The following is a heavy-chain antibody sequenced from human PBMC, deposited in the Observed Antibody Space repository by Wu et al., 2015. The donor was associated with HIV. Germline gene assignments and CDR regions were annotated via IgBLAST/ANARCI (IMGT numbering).Heavy chain of an antibody. CDR2: INPQTGDT. J-gene: IGHJ6*03. CDR1: GYTFTSYG. V-gene: IGHV1-2*02. D-gene: IGHD3-9*01. CDR3: ARDWQFHCRLLTYFYMDVR. Sequence: QVQLVQSGAEVKKPGASVKVSCKASGYTFTSYGISWVRQAPGQGLQWMGWINPQTGDTKYAQTFKGSVTVTRDTSISTVYMVLTILKFTTRPIYYCARDWQFHCRLLTYFYMDVRGVTGPTVIVSS.